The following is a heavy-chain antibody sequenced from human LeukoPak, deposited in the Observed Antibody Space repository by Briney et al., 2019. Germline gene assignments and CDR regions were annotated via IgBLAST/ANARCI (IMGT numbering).Heavy chain of an antibody. D-gene: IGHD3-22*01. Sequence: ASVKVSCKASGYTFTSYYMHWVRQAPGQGLEWRGIINPSGGSTSYAQKFQGRVTMTRDTSTSTVYMELSSLRSEDTAVYYCARDRSPTYYDSSGYYYWGQGTLVTVSS. CDR3: ARDRSPTYYDSSGYYY. CDR1: GYTFTSYY. CDR2: INPSGGST. J-gene: IGHJ4*02. V-gene: IGHV1-46*01.